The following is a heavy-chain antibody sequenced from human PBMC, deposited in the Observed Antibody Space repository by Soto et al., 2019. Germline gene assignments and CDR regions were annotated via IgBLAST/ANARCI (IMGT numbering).Heavy chain of an antibody. D-gene: IGHD3-10*01. CDR2: MNPNSGNT. J-gene: IGHJ4*02. V-gene: IGHV1-8*02. Sequence: ASVKVSCKASGFTFTSSAMQWVRQARGQGLEWMGWMNPNSGNTGYAQKFQGRVTMTRNTSISTAYMELSSLRSEDTAVYYCARSSPGFGEPRSYWGQGTLVTVSS. CDR3: ARSSPGFGEPRSY. CDR1: GFTFTSSA.